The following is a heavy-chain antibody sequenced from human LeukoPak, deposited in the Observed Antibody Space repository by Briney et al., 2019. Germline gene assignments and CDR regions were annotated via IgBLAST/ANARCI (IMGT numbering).Heavy chain of an antibody. CDR2: ISSSSSYI. V-gene: IGHV3-21*01. D-gene: IGHD3-22*01. Sequence: GGSLRLSCAASGFTFSSYAMSWVRQAPGKGLEWVSAISSSSSYIYYADSVKGRFTISRDNAKNSLYLQMNSLRAEDTAVYYCARNYYDSSGYDYWGQGTLVTVSS. J-gene: IGHJ4*02. CDR1: GFTFSSYA. CDR3: ARNYYDSSGYDY.